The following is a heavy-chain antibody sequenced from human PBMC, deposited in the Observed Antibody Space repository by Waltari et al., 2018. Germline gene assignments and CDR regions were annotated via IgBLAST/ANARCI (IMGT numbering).Heavy chain of an antibody. D-gene: IGHD3-16*02. Sequence: QVQLQESGPGLVKPSQTLSLTCTVSGGSISSGAYYWSWIRHHPGKGLEWIGYIYYIGSTYSHPSLGSRITISLDTSKNQFSLKLSSVTAADTAVYYCARGVLGDLSPYFDYWGQGILVTVSS. V-gene: IGHV4-31*03. CDR3: ARGVLGDLSPYFDY. CDR1: GGSISSGAYY. CDR2: IYYIGST. J-gene: IGHJ4*02.